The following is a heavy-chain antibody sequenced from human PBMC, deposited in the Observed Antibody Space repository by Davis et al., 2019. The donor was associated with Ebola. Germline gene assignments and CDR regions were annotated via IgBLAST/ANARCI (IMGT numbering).Heavy chain of an antibody. Sequence: GESLKISCAASGFTFSNAWMSWVRQAPGKGLEWVSYISSSSSYTNYADSVKGRFTISRDNAKNSLYLQMNSLRAEDTAVYYCARDLGDIVLVLGGMDVWGQGTTVTVSS. D-gene: IGHD2-2*01. CDR2: ISSSSSYT. J-gene: IGHJ6*02. V-gene: IGHV3-11*06. CDR3: ARDLGDIVLVLGGMDV. CDR1: GFTFSNAW.